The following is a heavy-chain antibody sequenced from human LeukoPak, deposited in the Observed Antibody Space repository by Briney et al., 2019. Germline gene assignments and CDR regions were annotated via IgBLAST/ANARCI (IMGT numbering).Heavy chain of an antibody. CDR3: TRTWELLKRNAFDI. Sequence: GGSLRLSCTASGFTFGDYAMSWFRQAPGKGLEWVGFIRSKAYGGTTEYAASVKGRFSISRDDSKTIAYLQMTSLKTEDTAVYYCTRTWELLKRNAFDIWGQGTMVTVSS. J-gene: IGHJ3*02. CDR1: GFTFGDYA. V-gene: IGHV3-49*03. D-gene: IGHD1-26*01. CDR2: IRSKAYGGTT.